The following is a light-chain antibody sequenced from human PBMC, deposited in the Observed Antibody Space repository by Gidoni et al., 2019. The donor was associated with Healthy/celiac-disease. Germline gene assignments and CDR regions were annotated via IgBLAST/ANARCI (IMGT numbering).Light chain of an antibody. CDR2: WAS. Sequence: DLVMTQSPDSLAVSLVERATINCQSSQSVLYSSNTKNYLAWYQQKPGQPPKRLIYWASTRESGVPDRFRGSGSGTDFTLTISSLQAEDVAVYYCQQYYSTPWTFGQGTKVEIK. V-gene: IGKV4-1*01. J-gene: IGKJ1*01. CDR1: QSVLYSSNTKNY. CDR3: QQYYSTPWT.